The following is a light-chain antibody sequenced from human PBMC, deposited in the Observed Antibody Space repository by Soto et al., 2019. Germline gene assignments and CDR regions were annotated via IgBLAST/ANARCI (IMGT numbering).Light chain of an antibody. J-gene: IGLJ1*01. Sequence: QSVLTQPPSVSGAPGQRVTIPCTGSSSNIGAGYDVHWYRQLPGTAPKLLIYGNSNRPSGVPDRFSGSKSGTSASLAITGLQAEDEADYYCQSYDSRLNGYVFGTGTKVTVL. CDR2: GNS. V-gene: IGLV1-40*01. CDR3: QSYDSRLNGYV. CDR1: SSNIGAGYD.